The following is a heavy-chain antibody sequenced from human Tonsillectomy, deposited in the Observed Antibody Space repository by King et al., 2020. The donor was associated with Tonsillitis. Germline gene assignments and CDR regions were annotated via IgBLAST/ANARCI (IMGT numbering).Heavy chain of an antibody. CDR3: ARDRCTNGLCPSDAFDI. Sequence: VQLVQSGGGLIQPGGSLRLSGAASGFTVSSNYMSWVRQAPGKGLEWVSVIYSGGSTYYADSVKGRFTISRDNSKNTLYLQMNSLRAEDTAVYYCARDRCTNGLCPSDAFDIWGQGTMVTVSS. CDR1: GFTVSSNY. J-gene: IGHJ3*02. V-gene: IGHV3-53*01. CDR2: IYSGGST. D-gene: IGHD2-8*01.